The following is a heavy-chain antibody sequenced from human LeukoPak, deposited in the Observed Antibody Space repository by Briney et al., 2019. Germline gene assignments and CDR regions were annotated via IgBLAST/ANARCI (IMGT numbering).Heavy chain of an antibody. J-gene: IGHJ4*02. Sequence: PGGSLRLSCAASGFTFSSYGMHWVRQAPGKGLEWVAVTSFDGSNKYYADSVKGRFTISRDNSKNTLYLQMNSLRAEDAAVYYCARSLYYYGSGGEDYWGQGTLVTVSS. V-gene: IGHV3-30*03. CDR3: ARSLYYYGSGGEDY. CDR2: TSFDGSNK. CDR1: GFTFSSYG. D-gene: IGHD3-10*01.